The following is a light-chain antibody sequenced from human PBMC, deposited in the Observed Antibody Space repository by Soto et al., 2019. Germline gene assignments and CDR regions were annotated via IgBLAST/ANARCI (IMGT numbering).Light chain of an antibody. CDR1: SSDVGGYNY. CDR3: SSYEGSNRFVV. V-gene: IGLV2-8*01. J-gene: IGLJ2*01. Sequence: QSALTQPPSASGSPGQSVTISCTGTSSDVGGYNYVSWYQQHPGKAPKLMIYEVSKRPSGVADRLSGSKSGNTASLTVSGVQAEDEADDYCSSYEGSNRFVVFGGGTKLTVL. CDR2: EVS.